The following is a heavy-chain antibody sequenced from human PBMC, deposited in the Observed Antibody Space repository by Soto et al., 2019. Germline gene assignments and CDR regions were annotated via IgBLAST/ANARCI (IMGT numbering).Heavy chain of an antibody. V-gene: IGHV4-59*01. CDR3: GRVLLYFDPLPDQPTSSFDR. D-gene: IGHD3-9*01. Sequence: PSETLSLTCIVSGGSISSYYWSWIRQPPGKGLEWIGHIYYSGSTNYNPSLRSRVTISVDTSKNQFSLKLNSVTAADTAVYYCGRVLLYFDPLPDQPTSSFDRWGQGTLVTVSS. J-gene: IGHJ4*02. CDR1: GGSISSYY. CDR2: IYYSGST.